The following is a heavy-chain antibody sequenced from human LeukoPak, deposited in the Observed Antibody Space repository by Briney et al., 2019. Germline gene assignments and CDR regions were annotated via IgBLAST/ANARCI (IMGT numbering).Heavy chain of an antibody. Sequence: PGGSLRLSCAASGFTFSSYSMNWVRQAPGKGLEWVSAISSSSSYIYYADAVGGRFTISGDNAKNRLYLEMNSVIDEDTGVYYCKLVYSCSWQDFDYWGQGTLVTVSS. CDR3: KLVYSCSWQDFDY. CDR2: ISSSSSYI. CDR1: GFTFSSYS. V-gene: IGHV3-21*01. D-gene: IGHD6-13*01. J-gene: IGHJ4*02.